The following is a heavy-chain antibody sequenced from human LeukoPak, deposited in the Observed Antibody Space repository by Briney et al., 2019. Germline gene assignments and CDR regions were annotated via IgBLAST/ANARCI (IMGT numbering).Heavy chain of an antibody. J-gene: IGHJ4*02. Sequence: PSETLSLTCTVPGGSISSGGYYWSWIRQHPGKGLEWIGYIYYSGSTYYNPSLKSRVTISVDTSKNQFSLKLSSVTAADTAVYYCARLRGYSYGPFDYWGQGTLVTVSS. CDR3: ARLRGYSYGPFDY. D-gene: IGHD5-18*01. CDR1: GGSISSGGYY. V-gene: IGHV4-31*03. CDR2: IYYSGST.